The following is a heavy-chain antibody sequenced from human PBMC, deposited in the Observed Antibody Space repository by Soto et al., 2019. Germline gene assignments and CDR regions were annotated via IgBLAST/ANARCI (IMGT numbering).Heavy chain of an antibody. V-gene: IGHV4-59*01. CDR1: GGSISSYY. Sequence: SETLSLTCTGSGGSISSYYWSWIRQPPGKGLEWIGYIYYSGSTNYNPSLKSRVTISVDTSKNQFSLKLSSVTAADTAVYYCARDRLELQDYYYYYGMDVWGQGTTVT. J-gene: IGHJ6*02. D-gene: IGHD1-7*01. CDR3: ARDRLELQDYYYYYGMDV. CDR2: IYYSGST.